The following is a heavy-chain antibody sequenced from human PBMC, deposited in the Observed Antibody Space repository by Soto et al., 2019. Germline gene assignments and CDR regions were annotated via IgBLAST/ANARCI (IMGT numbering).Heavy chain of an antibody. CDR2: IYHSGST. CDR1: GYSISSGYY. Sequence: SETLSLTCAVSGYSISSGYYWGWIRQPPGKGLEWIGSIYHSGSTYYNPSLKSRVTISVDTSKNQSSLKLSSVTAADTAVYYCASLGGIVVVPAAPTYAFDIWGQGTMVTVSS. V-gene: IGHV4-38-2*01. D-gene: IGHD2-2*01. J-gene: IGHJ3*02. CDR3: ASLGGIVVVPAAPTYAFDI.